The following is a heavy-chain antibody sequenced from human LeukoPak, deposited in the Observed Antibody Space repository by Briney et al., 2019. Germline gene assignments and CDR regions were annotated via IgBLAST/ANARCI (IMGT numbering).Heavy chain of an antibody. D-gene: IGHD1-26*01. CDR3: ARAKWELLHDLDY. CDR1: GFTFSSYG. CDR2: ISYDGSNE. J-gene: IGHJ4*02. Sequence: GGSLRLSCAASGFTFSSYGMHWVRQAPGKGLEWVAVISYDGSNEYYADSVKGRFTISRDNAKNSLYLQMNSLRAEDTAVYYCARAKWELLHDLDYWGQGTLVTVSS. V-gene: IGHV3-30*03.